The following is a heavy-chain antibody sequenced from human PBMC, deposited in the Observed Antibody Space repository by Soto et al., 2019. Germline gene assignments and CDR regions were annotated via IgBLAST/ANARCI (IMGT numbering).Heavy chain of an antibody. CDR3: AKDWLLGA. CDR1: GFTFSNSA. Sequence: GQLLEFGGGLVQPGWSLRLSCAASGFTFSNSAMNWVRQTPGKGLEWVSAISGRGDTTYYVDSVKGRFTISRDNSKNTLSLQMNSLSAEDTAVYYCAKDWLLGAWGQGTLVTVSS. V-gene: IGHV3-23*01. D-gene: IGHD3-16*01. CDR2: ISGRGDTT. J-gene: IGHJ5*02.